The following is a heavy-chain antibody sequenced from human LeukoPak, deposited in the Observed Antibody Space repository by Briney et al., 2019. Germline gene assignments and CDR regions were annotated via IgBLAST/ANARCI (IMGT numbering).Heavy chain of an antibody. J-gene: IGHJ4*02. Sequence: SVKVSCKASGGTFSSYAISWVRQAPGQGLEWMGRIIPILGIANYAQKFQGRVTITADKSTSTAYMELSSLRSEDTAVYYCARFSTGYSYAPIDYWGQGTLVTVSS. CDR3: ARFSTGYSYAPIDY. D-gene: IGHD5-18*01. V-gene: IGHV1-69*04. CDR1: GGTFSSYA. CDR2: IIPILGIA.